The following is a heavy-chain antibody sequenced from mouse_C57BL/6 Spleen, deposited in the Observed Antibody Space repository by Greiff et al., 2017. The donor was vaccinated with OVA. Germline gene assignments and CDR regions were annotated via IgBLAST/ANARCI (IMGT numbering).Heavy chain of an antibody. CDR3: AREKIYYGNDVKGSGDY. J-gene: IGHJ2*01. V-gene: IGHV1-9*01. CDR1: GYTFTGYW. CDR2: ILPGSGST. D-gene: IGHD2-2*01. Sequence: VQLQQSGAELMKPGASVKLSCKATGYTFTGYWIEWVKQRPGHGLEWIGEILPGSGSTNYTEKFKGKATFTADPSSNTAYMQLSSLTTEDSAICYCAREKIYYGNDVKGSGDYWGQGRTLTVAA.